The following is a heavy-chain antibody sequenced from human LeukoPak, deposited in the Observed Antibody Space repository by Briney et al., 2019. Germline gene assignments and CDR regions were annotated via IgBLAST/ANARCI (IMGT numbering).Heavy chain of an antibody. V-gene: IGHV1-2*02. CDR3: ARGITAVDTVY. D-gene: IGHD6-13*01. J-gene: IGHJ4*02. CDR1: GYTFTGYY. CDR2: INPNSGDT. Sequence: ASVKVSCKTSGYTFTGYYIHWVRQAPGQGLEWMGWINPNSGDTGYAQKFQGRVTMTRDTSISTAYMELGRLRSDDTAVYYCARGITAVDTVYWGQGTLVTVSS.